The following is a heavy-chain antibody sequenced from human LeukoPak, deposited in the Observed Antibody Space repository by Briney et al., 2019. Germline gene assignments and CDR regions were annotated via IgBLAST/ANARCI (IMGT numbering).Heavy chain of an antibody. CDR1: GGSFSGYY. CDR2: INHRGST. V-gene: IGHV4-34*01. J-gene: IGHJ3*02. CDR3: ARGRNRVGGITMVRGHDAFDI. D-gene: IGHD3-10*01. Sequence: SETLSLTCAVYGGSFSGYYWSWIRQPPGKGLEWIGEINHRGSTNYNPSLKSRVPISVDTSKNHFSLKLSSVTAADSAVYYCARGRNRVGGITMVRGHDAFDIWGQGTMVTVSS.